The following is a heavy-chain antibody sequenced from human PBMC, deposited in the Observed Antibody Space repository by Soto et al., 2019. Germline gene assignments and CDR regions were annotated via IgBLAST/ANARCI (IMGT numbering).Heavy chain of an antibody. Sequence: LSLTCAVSGDSVGSDNYFWTWIRQPPGKGLEWIGYIYSSGSTNYNPSLKSRVAISLDTSSNQFSLNLTSVTAADTAIYYCARDIRGYSRASENWGKGNMVNVSA. J-gene: IGHJ4*02. CDR1: GDSVGSDNYF. CDR2: IYSSGST. CDR3: ARDIRGYSRASEN. D-gene: IGHD5-18*01. V-gene: IGHV4-61*01.